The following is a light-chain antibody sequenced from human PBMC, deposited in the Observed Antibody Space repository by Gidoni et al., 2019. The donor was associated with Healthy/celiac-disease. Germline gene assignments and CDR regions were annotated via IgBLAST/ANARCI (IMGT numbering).Light chain of an antibody. CDR1: NLGDKY. V-gene: IGLV3-1*01. J-gene: IGLJ2*01. CDR3: QAWDSSTVV. CDR2: QDS. Sequence: SYELTQPPSVSVSPGQTASITCSGDNLGDKYACWYQQKPGQSPVLLIYQDSKRPSGIPERFSGYNSGNTATLTISGTQAMDEADYYCQAWDSSTVVFGGGTKLTVL.